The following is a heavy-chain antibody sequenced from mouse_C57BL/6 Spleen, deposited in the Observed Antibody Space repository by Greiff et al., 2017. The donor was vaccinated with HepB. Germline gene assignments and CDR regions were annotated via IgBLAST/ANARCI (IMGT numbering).Heavy chain of an antibody. J-gene: IGHJ4*01. CDR1: GYTFTSYW. CDR3: ARKTAQARAMDY. D-gene: IGHD3-2*02. CDR2: IYPGSGST. V-gene: IGHV1-55*01. Sequence: VQLQQPGAELVKPGASVKMSCKASGYTFTSYWITWVKQRPGQGLEWIGDIYPGSGSTNYNEKFKSKATLTVDTSSSTAYMQLSSLTSEDSAVYYCARKTAQARAMDYWGQGTSVTVSS.